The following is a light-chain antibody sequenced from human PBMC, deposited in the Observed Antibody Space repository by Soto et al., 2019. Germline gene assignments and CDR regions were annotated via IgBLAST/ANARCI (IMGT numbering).Light chain of an antibody. CDR2: AAS. Sequence: DIQMTQSPSSLSASIGDRVTISCRATEDIDNYLAWFQQKPGKVPKLLIYAASTLQSGVPSRFSGSGSGTDFTLTISNLQPDDVATYCCQKYNSGGPLTFGGGTKVDIK. CDR3: QKYNSGGPLT. V-gene: IGKV1-27*01. J-gene: IGKJ4*01. CDR1: EDIDNY.